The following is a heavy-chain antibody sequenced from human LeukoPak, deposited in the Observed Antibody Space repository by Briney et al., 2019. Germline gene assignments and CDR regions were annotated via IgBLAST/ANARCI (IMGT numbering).Heavy chain of an antibody. Sequence: TSETLSLTCAVYGGSFSGYYWSWIRQPPGKGLEWIGEINHSGSTNCNPSLKSRVTISVDTSKNQFSLKLSSVTAADTAVYYCARVVVVVPAAYNWFDPWGQGTLVTVSS. CDR2: INHSGST. D-gene: IGHD2-2*01. CDR3: ARVVVVVPAAYNWFDP. V-gene: IGHV4-34*01. J-gene: IGHJ5*02. CDR1: GGSFSGYY.